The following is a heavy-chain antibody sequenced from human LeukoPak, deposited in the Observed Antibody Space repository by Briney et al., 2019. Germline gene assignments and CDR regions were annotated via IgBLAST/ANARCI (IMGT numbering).Heavy chain of an antibody. J-gene: IGHJ4*02. CDR1: GYTFTGYN. V-gene: IGHV1-2*02. Sequence: ASVKVSCKASGYTFTGYNMHWVRQAPGQGLEWMGWINPDSGGTNYAQKFQGRVTMTRDTSISTAYMELSRLRSDDTAVYYCASSEVGAPTTAVDYWGQGTLVTVSS. D-gene: IGHD1-26*01. CDR2: INPDSGGT. CDR3: ASSEVGAPTTAVDY.